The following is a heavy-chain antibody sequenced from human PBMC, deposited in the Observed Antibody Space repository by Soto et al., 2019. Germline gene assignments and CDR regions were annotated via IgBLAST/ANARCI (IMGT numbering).Heavy chain of an antibody. J-gene: IGHJ5*02. Sequence: GALRLSCAASGFTFSSYGMHWVRQAPGKGLEWVALISYDGSKKYYADSVKGRFTISRDNSKNTLYLQIHSLRTEHTAVYYCARTPSGSYPHNWFDPWGQGTLVTVSS. D-gene: IGHD1-26*01. CDR3: ARTPSGSYPHNWFDP. CDR1: GFTFSSYG. CDR2: ISYDGSKK. V-gene: IGHV3-30*03.